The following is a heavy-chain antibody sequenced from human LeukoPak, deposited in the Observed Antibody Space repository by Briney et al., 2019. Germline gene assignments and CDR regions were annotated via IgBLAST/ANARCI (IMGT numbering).Heavy chain of an antibody. CDR3: ASNYYYDSSGYYRREPNWFDP. CDR1: GGSISSYY. CDR2: IYYSGST. Sequence: SETLSLTCTVSGGSISSYYWSWIRQPPGKGLEWIGSIYYSGSTYYNPSLKSRVTISVDTSKNQFSLKLSSVTAADTAVYYCASNYYYDSSGYYRREPNWFDPWGQGTLVTVSS. D-gene: IGHD3-22*01. V-gene: IGHV4-39*07. J-gene: IGHJ5*02.